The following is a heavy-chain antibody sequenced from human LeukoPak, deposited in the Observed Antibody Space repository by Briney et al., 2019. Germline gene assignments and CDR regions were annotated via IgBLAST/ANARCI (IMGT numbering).Heavy chain of an antibody. CDR2: INTNSGGT. D-gene: IGHD5-18*01. V-gene: IGHV1-2*02. Sequence: ASVKVSCTASGYTFTGYYIHWVRETPGQGLEWMGWINTNSGGTNYAQKFQGRVTMTRDTSISTAYMELSRLRSDDTAVYYCARDSAMVRRRWLPNWFDPWGQGTLVTVSS. CDR1: GYTFTGYY. J-gene: IGHJ5*02. CDR3: ARDSAMVRRRWLPNWFDP.